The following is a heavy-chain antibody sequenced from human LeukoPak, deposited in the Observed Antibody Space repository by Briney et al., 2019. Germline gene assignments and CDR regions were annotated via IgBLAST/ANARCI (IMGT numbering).Heavy chain of an antibody. D-gene: IGHD5-24*01. CDR3: AKSSVGYRGALSYYYYYMDV. Sequence: SVKVSCKASGGTFSSCAISWVRQAPGQGLEWMGRIIPIFGTANYAQKFQGRVTITTDESTSTAYMGLSSLRSEDTAVYYCAKSSVGYRGALSYYYYYMDVWGKGTTVTVSS. CDR2: IIPIFGTA. J-gene: IGHJ6*03. CDR1: GGTFSSCA. V-gene: IGHV1-69*05.